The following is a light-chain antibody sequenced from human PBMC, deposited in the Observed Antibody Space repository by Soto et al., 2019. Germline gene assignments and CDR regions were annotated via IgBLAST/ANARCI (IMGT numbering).Light chain of an antibody. Sequence: DIQMTQSPSSLSASVGDRVTITCQASQDISNYLNWYQQKPGKAPKLLIYDASNLETGVPSRFSGSGSGTDFTFNISSLQPEDIATYYCQQYDKLPSFGGGTKVEIK. CDR2: DAS. CDR1: QDISNY. J-gene: IGKJ4*01. V-gene: IGKV1-33*01. CDR3: QQYDKLPS.